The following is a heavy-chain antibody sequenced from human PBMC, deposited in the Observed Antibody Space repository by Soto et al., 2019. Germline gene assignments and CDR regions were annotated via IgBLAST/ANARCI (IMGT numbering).Heavy chain of an antibody. CDR1: GGSISSGGYY. CDR2: IYYSGST. J-gene: IGHJ5*02. D-gene: IGHD3-3*01. CDR3: ARCPISDYPNWFDP. Sequence: SETLSLTCTVSGGSISSGGYYWSWIRQHPGKGLEWIGYIYYSGSTYYNPSLKSRVTISVDTSKNQFSLKLSSVTAADTAVYYCARCPISDYPNWFDPWGQGTLVTVSS. V-gene: IGHV4-31*03.